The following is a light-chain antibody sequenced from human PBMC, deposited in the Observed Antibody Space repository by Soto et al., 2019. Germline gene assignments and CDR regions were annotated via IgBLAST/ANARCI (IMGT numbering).Light chain of an antibody. CDR2: GAS. V-gene: IGKV3-20*01. CDR1: QSVSSN. Sequence: EIVMTQSPATLSVSPGERATLSCRASQSVSSNLAWYQQKPGQAPRLLIYGASSRATGIPDRFSGSGSGTDFTLIINRLEPEDFAVYYCQHYGSTPLTFGGGTKVDIK. CDR3: QHYGSTPLT. J-gene: IGKJ4*01.